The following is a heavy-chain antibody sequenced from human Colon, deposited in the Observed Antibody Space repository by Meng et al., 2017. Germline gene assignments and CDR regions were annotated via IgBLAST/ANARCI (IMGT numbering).Heavy chain of an antibody. CDR2: IYPGNSDT. V-gene: IGHV5-51*01. CDR3: ARRGRYCSGGGCTEYYGMDV. D-gene: IGHD2-15*01. Sequence: GGSLRLSCKGSGYSFTNYWIGWVRQMPGKGLEWMGIIYPGNSDTRYSPSFHGQVTISADKSISTAYLQWSSLKASDTAIYYCARRGRYCSGGGCTEYYGMDVWGQGTTVTVSS. CDR1: GYSFTNYW. J-gene: IGHJ6*02.